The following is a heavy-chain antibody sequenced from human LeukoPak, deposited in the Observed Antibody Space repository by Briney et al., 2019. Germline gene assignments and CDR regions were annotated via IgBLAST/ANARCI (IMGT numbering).Heavy chain of an antibody. CDR2: ISAYNGNT. J-gene: IGHJ4*02. V-gene: IGHV1-18*01. D-gene: IGHD6-19*01. Sequence: GASVKVSCKASGYTFTSYGISWVRRPPGQGLEWMGWISAYNGNTNYAQKLQGRVTMTTETSTSTDYMERRRRRSDDTAVYYCARSIAVAGEAADFWGQGTLVTVSS. CDR3: ARSIAVAGEAADF. CDR1: GYTFTSYG.